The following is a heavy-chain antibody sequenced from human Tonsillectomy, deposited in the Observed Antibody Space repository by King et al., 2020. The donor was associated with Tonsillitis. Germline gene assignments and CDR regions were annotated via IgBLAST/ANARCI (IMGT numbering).Heavy chain of an antibody. Sequence: VQLVESGGGLVKPGGSLRLSCAVSGFTFSTYNMNWVRQAPGKGLEWVSCISSSSTYIYYADSVQGRFTISRDNAKNSLYLQMNSLRAEDTAVYYCAREGIAVADTPPGNYYGMDVWGQGTTVTVSS. V-gene: IGHV3-21*01. CDR3: AREGIAVADTPPGNYYGMDV. D-gene: IGHD6-19*01. CDR1: GFTFSTYN. J-gene: IGHJ6*02. CDR2: ISSSSTYI.